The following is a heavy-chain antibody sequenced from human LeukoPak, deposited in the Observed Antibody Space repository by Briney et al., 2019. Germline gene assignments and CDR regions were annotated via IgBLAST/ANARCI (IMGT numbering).Heavy chain of an antibody. CDR2: ISSSSKYK. CDR3: ATPDELLTY. CDR1: GFTFSCYS. V-gene: IGHV3-21*01. Sequence: GGSLRLSCAASGFTFSCYSMNWVRQAPGKGLEWVSSISSSSKYKYYADSVKGPFTISRDNAKNSLYLQMNSVRAEDTAVYYCATPDELLTYWGQGTLVTVSS. D-gene: IGHD2-15*01. J-gene: IGHJ4*02.